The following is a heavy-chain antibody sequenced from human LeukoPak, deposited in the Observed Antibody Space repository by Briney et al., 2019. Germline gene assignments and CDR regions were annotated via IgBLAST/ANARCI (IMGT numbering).Heavy chain of an antibody. CDR1: GFPFTLYN. Sequence: GSLRLSCEVSGFPFTLYNMNWVRQAPGKGLEWVSSISNGGGYLYYADSLKGRFTISRDNSKNTLYLQMNSLTAEDTAVYYCAKDLNWGISLFDYWGQGTLVTVSS. D-gene: IGHD7-27*01. V-gene: IGHV3-21*04. J-gene: IGHJ4*02. CDR3: AKDLNWGISLFDY. CDR2: ISNGGGYL.